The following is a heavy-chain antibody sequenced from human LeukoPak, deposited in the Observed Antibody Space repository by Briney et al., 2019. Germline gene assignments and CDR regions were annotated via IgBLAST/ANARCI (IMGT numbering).Heavy chain of an antibody. D-gene: IGHD2-2*01. V-gene: IGHV3-20*04. J-gene: IGHJ4*02. CDR2: INWSGGST. CDR1: GFGFGDHG. Sequence: GGSLRLSCSASGFGFGDHGMSWVRQVPGKGLEWVSGINWSGGSTGYADPVRGRFTISRDNAKNSLYLQMDSLTAEDTALYYCARAPITSPFYFDHWGQGTLSPSPQ. CDR3: ARAPITSPFYFDH.